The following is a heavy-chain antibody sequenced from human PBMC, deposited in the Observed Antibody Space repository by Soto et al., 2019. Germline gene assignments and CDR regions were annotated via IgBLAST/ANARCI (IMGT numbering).Heavy chain of an antibody. J-gene: IGHJ2*01. Sequence: SETLSLTCTVSGDSIRSSYWSWIRQPPGKGLEWIGYIYYSGSTNYNPSLKSRVTISVDTSKNQFSLKRSSVTAADTAVYYCARISIASYWYFDLWGRGTLVTVSS. V-gene: IGHV4-59*01. CDR2: IYYSGST. CDR1: GDSIRSSY. D-gene: IGHD6-6*01. CDR3: ARISIASYWYFDL.